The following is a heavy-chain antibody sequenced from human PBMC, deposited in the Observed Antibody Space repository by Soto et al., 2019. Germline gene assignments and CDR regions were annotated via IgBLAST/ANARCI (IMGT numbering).Heavy chain of an antibody. CDR1: GYTFTTYA. D-gene: IGHD3-3*02. Sequence: QVQLVQSGAEVKKPGASVKVSCKASGYTFTTYAISWVRQAPGQGLEWMGWISAYNGNTNYAQKLQGRVTLTTDTSTSTASMELRSLSSVDTAVYFSARDSPPIASWGQGTLVTVSS. CDR2: ISAYNGNT. CDR3: ARDSPPIAS. J-gene: IGHJ5*02. V-gene: IGHV1-18*01.